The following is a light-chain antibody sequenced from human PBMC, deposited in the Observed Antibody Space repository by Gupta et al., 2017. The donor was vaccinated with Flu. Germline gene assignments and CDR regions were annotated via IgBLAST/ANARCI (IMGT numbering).Light chain of an antibody. CDR2: EVD. J-gene: IGLJ3*02. CDR3: SSYAGSNNLV. V-gene: IGLV2-8*01. Sequence: QSALTQPPSASGSPGQSVTISCTGTSSDVGNYNYVSWYQQHPGKAPKLIIYEVDKRPSGVPDRFSCSKSGNTASLTVSGLQAEDDADYYCSSYAGSNNLVFGGGTKLTVL. CDR1: SSDVGNYNY.